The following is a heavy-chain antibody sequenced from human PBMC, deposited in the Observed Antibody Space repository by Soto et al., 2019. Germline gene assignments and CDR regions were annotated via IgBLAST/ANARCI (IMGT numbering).Heavy chain of an antibody. CDR2: THYSGST. CDR1: GGSISSGDYY. V-gene: IGHV4-30-4*01. D-gene: IGHD5-18*01. Sequence: SETLSLTCTVSGGSISSGDYYWNWIRQPPGKALEWIGYTHYSGSTYYNPSLKSRVTISVDTSKNQFSLMLSSVTAAGTAVYYCARGAGGYSYGNFDYWGQGTLVTVS. CDR3: ARGAGGYSYGNFDY. J-gene: IGHJ4*02.